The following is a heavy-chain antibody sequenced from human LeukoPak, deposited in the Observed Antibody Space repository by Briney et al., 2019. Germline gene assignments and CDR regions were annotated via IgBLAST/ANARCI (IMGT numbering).Heavy chain of an antibody. D-gene: IGHD3-3*01. V-gene: IGHV4-34*01. CDR2: VNHSGST. J-gene: IGHJ5*02. Sequence: ASETLSLTCAVYGGSFSGYYWSWIRQPPGKGLEWIGEVNHSGSTNYNPSLKSRVTISVDTSKNQFSLKLSSVTAADTAVYYCARGDYDFWSGYTNWFDPWGQGTLVTVSS. CDR1: GGSFSGYY. CDR3: ARGDYDFWSGYTNWFDP.